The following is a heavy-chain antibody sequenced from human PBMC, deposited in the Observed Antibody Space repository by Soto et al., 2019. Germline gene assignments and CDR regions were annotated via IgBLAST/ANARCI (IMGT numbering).Heavy chain of an antibody. J-gene: IGHJ3*02. Sequence: QVQLVQSGAEVREPGASVKVSCKASGYSFTSYYMHWVRQAPGQGLEWMGIINPRDGSTSYAQKFQGRVTMTRDTSTSTVYMELSSLRSEDTAVYYCAREKYRGYGNDAFDIWGQGTMVTVSS. CDR3: AREKYRGYGNDAFDI. V-gene: IGHV1-46*01. CDR2: INPRDGST. CDR1: GYSFTSYY. D-gene: IGHD5-12*01.